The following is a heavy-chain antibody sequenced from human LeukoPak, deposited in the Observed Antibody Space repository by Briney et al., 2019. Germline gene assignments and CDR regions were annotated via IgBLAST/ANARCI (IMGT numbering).Heavy chain of an antibody. J-gene: IGHJ4*02. D-gene: IGHD2-2*01. V-gene: IGHV3-21*01. CDR1: GFTFSSYS. Sequence: GGSLRLSCVASGFTFSSYSMTWVRQAPGKGLEWVSSISSTGSYIYYADSVKGRFTISRDNAKNSLYLQMNSLRAEDTAVYYCARGSAWWRPGYCSSTSCRDAQNYFDYWGQGTLVTVSS. CDR3: ARGSAWWRPGYCSSTSCRDAQNYFDY. CDR2: ISSTGSYI.